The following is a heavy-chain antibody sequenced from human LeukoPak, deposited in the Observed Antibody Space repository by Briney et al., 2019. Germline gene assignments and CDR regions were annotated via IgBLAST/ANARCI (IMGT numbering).Heavy chain of an antibody. V-gene: IGHV1-69*08. CDR1: GGTFSSYS. Sequence: SVKVSCKASGGTFSSYSINWVRQAPGQGLEWMGRIIPSVGTANYAQMFQGRVTITADKSTTTAYMELSSLRSEDTAVYYCARRSGYDWGYFDYWGQGTQVTVSS. CDR3: ARRSGYDWGYFDY. D-gene: IGHD5-12*01. J-gene: IGHJ4*02. CDR2: IIPSVGTA.